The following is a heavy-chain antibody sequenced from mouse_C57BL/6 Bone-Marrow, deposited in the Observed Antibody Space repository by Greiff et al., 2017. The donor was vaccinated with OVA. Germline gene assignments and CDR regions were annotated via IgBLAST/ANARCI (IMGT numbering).Heavy chain of an antibody. CDR1: GFSLTSYA. CDR3: ARAWDY. CDR2: IWPGGGT. V-gene: IGHV2-9-1*01. Sequence: VKLQESGPGLVAPSQSLSITCTVSGFSLTSYAMSWVRQPPGKGLEWLGVIWPGGGTNYNSALKSRLSISKDNSKSQVFLKMNSLQTDDTARYYCARAWDYWGQGTTLTVSS. J-gene: IGHJ2*01.